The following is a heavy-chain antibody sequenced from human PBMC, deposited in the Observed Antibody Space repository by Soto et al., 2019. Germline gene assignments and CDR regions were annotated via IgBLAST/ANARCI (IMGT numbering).Heavy chain of an antibody. CDR3: ARGLVGGVDV. V-gene: IGHV4-59*01. CDR2: IYYSGST. Sequence: QVQLQESGPGLVKPSETLSLTCTVSGGSISSYYWSWIRQPPGKGLEWIGYIYYSGSTNYNPSLKSRVTISVDTSKNQFSLKLSSVTAADTAVYYCARGLVGGVDVWGLGTTVTVSS. CDR1: GGSISSYY. D-gene: IGHD2-21*01. J-gene: IGHJ6*02.